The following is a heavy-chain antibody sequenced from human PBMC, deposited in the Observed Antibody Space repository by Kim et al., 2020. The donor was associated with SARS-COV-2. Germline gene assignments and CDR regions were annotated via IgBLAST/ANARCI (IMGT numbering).Heavy chain of an antibody. J-gene: IGHJ6*03. CDR3: ARRVLLERRPQYYYYYYMDV. D-gene: IGHD1-1*01. V-gene: IGHV4-39*01. CDR1: GGSISSSSYY. Sequence: SETLSLTCTVSGGSISSSSYYWGWIRQPPGKGLEWIGSIYYSGSTYYNPSLKSRVTISVDTSKNQFSLKLSSVTAADTAVYYCARRVLLERRPQYYYYYYMDVWGKGTTVTVSS. CDR2: IYYSGST.